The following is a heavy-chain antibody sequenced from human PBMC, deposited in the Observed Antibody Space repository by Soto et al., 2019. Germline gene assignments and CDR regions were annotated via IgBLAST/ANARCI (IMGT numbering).Heavy chain of an antibody. CDR1: GFSLSNSRLG. CDR2: IFSNDET. Sequence: QVTLKESGPVLVKPTETLTLTCTVSGFSLSNSRLGVSWIRQPPGKALEWLAHIFSNDETSYSTSLKSRLTISKDTSKSQVVLTMTNMDPVDTATYYCARMGYGDSSSRFGYFDFWGQGTLVTVSS. CDR3: ARMGYGDSSSRFGYFDF. J-gene: IGHJ4*02. V-gene: IGHV2-26*01. D-gene: IGHD4-17*01.